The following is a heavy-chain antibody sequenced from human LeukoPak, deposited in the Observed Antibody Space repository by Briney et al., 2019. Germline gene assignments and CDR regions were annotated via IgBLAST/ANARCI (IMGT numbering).Heavy chain of an antibody. D-gene: IGHD3-22*01. CDR2: ISTYNGNT. CDR3: ARDSPYDSSGWYYFDY. V-gene: IGHV1-18*01. CDR1: GYTFTSYD. J-gene: IGHJ4*02. Sequence: ASVKVSCKASGYTFTSYDINWVRQATGQGLEWMGWISTYNGNTNYAQKLQDRVTMTTDTSTSTAYMELRSLRSDDTAVYYCARDSPYDSSGWYYFDYWGQGTLVTVSS.